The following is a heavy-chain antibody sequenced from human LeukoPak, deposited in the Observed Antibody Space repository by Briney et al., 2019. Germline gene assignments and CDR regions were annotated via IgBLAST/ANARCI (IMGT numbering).Heavy chain of an antibody. V-gene: IGHV1-18*04. D-gene: IGHD2-2*01. CDR3: ARVPCTSSSCVNWFDP. CDR2: ISAYNGNT. CDR1: GYSFTSYY. Sequence: ASVNVSCKASGYSFTSYYMHWVRQAPGQGLEWMGWISAYNGNTNYAQKLQGRVTMTTDTSTSTAYMELRSLRSDDTAVYYCARVPCTSSSCVNWFDPWGQGTLVIVSS. J-gene: IGHJ5*02.